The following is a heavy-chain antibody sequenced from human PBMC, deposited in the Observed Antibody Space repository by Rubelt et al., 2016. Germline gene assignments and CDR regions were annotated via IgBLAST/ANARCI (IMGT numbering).Heavy chain of an antibody. Sequence: QVQLQQWGAGLLKPSETLSLTCAVYGGSFSGYYWSWIRQPPGKGLEWIGEINHSGSTNYNPSLKRRVTISVDTSKSQFSLKLRSVTAADTAVYYCARGRRGSSSWLGRDYYGMDVWGQGTTVTVSS. CDR1: GGSFSGYY. CDR2: INHSGST. CDR3: ARGRRGSSSWLGRDYYGMDV. D-gene: IGHD6-13*01. V-gene: IGHV4-34*01. J-gene: IGHJ6*02.